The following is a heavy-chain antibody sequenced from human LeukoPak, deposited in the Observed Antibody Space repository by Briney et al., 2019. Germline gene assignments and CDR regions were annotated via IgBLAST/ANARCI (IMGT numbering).Heavy chain of an antibody. CDR2: ISSSGGST. V-gene: IGHV3-64D*09. CDR3: VKERSGAFFDY. J-gene: IGHJ4*02. Sequence: GGSLRLSCLASGFTFNSYAMHLVRQAPGKGLEYVSAISSSGGSTYYADLVKGRFTISRDNSKNTLYLQMSSLRPEDTAVYFCVKERSGAFFDYWGQGTLVTVSS. CDR1: GFTFNSYA. D-gene: IGHD1-26*01.